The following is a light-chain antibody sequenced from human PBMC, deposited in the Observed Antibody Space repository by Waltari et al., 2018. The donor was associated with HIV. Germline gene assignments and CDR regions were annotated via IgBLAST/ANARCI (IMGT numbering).Light chain of an antibody. V-gene: IGKV1-5*03. CDR1: ETVDKW. CDR2: MAS. Sequence: IQLTQSPSTLSAFTGDRVNITCRASETVDKWLAWYQQKPGEAPKLLIYMASTLQHGVPSRFSGSGSGTEFTLTISSLQPDDSATYFCHQYTDYSTYSFGQGTKLEI. J-gene: IGKJ2*03. CDR3: HQYTDYSTYS.